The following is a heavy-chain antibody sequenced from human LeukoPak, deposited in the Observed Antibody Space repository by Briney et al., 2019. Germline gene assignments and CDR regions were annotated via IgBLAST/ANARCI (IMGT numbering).Heavy chain of an antibody. CDR1: GIPIRKYY. D-gene: IGHD6-6*01. CDR2: IYTSGCT. CDR3: GREGEYSSSSGAYYFDS. V-gene: IGHV4-4*07. Sequence: SETLSPTFTVPGIPIRKYYRSWIRPPAGKGLEWIGRIYTSGCTNYNPSLQSRFTMPVDTSINQFFLKLSSVTAADTAVYYCGREGEYSSSSGAYYFDSWGQGTLVTVSS. J-gene: IGHJ4*02.